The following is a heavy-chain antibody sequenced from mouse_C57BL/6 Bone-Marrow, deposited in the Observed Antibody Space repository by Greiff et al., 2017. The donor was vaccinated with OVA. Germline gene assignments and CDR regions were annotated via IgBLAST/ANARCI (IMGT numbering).Heavy chain of an antibody. Sequence: VQLKESGPVLVKPGASVKMSCKASGYTFTDYYMNWVKQSHGKSLEWIGVINPYNGGTSYNQKFKGKATLTVDKSSSTAYMELNSLTSEDSAVYYCARITRFADWGQGTLVTVSA. CDR1: GYTFTDYY. D-gene: IGHD2-4*01. CDR2: INPYNGGT. J-gene: IGHJ3*01. CDR3: ARITRFAD. V-gene: IGHV1-19*01.